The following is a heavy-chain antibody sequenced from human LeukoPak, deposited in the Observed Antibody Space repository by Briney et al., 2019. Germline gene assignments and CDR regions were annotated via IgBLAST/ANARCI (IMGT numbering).Heavy chain of an antibody. CDR2: ISSSSSYI. CDR1: GFTFSSYS. D-gene: IGHD3-22*01. V-gene: IGHV3-21*01. Sequence: KPGGSLRLSCAASGFTFSSYSMNWVRQAPGKGLEWVSSISSSSSYIYYADSVKGRFTISRDNAKNSLYLQMNSLRAEDTAVYYCARDGYDSSGYYLVYYYYMDVWGKGTTVTVSS. CDR3: ARDGYDSSGYYLVYYYYMDV. J-gene: IGHJ6*03.